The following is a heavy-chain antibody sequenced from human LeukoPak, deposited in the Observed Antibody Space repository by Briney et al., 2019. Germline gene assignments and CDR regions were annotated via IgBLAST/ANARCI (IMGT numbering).Heavy chain of an antibody. CDR3: ARQAHPDQLLDWFDP. V-gene: IGHV4-59*08. Sequence: SETLSLTCTVSGGSISSYYWSWIRQPPGKGLEWIGYIYYSGSTNYNPSLKSRVTISVDTSKNQFSLKLSSVTAADTALYYCARQAHPDQLLDWFDPWGQGTLVTVSS. D-gene: IGHD2-2*01. CDR2: IYYSGST. J-gene: IGHJ5*02. CDR1: GGSISSYY.